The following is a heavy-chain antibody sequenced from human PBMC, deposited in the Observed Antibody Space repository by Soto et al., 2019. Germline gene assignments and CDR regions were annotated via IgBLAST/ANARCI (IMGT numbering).Heavy chain of an antibody. V-gene: IGHV1-8*01. CDR2: MNPNSGNT. J-gene: IGHJ5*02. CDR1: GYTFTSYD. D-gene: IGHD4-17*01. Sequence: QVQLVQSGAEVKKPGASVKVSCKASGYTFTSYDINWVRQATGQGLEWMGWMNPNSGNTGYAQKFQGRVTMTRNTYISTAYMELSSLRSEDTAVYYCARKVTILYDNWFDPWGQGTLVTVSS. CDR3: ARKVTILYDNWFDP.